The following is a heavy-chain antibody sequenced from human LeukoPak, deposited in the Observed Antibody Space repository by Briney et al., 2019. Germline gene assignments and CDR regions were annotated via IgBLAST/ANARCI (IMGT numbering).Heavy chain of an antibody. V-gene: IGHV1-69*04. D-gene: IGHD6-19*01. CDR1: GGTFSSHA. Sequence: SVKVSCKASGGTFSSHAISWVRQAPGQGLEWMGRIIPILGIANYAQKFQGRVTITADKSTSTAYMELSSLRSEDTAVYYCARERAGIVPFDYWGQGTLVTVSS. CDR2: IIPILGIA. CDR3: ARERAGIVPFDY. J-gene: IGHJ4*02.